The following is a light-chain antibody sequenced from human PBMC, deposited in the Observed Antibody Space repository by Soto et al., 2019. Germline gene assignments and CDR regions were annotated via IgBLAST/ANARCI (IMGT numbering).Light chain of an antibody. CDR3: SSYTSSSTVV. J-gene: IGLJ2*01. V-gene: IGLV2-14*01. CDR1: SSDVGGYNY. CDR2: DVS. Sequence: QSVLTQPASVSGSPGQSITISCTGTSSDVGGYNYVSWYQQHPGTAPKLLIYDVSNRPSGVSNRFSGSKSDNTASLTISGLQAEDEADYYCSSYTSSSTVVFGGGTKVTVL.